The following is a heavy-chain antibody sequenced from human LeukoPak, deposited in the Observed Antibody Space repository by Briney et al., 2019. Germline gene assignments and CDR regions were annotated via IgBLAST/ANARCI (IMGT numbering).Heavy chain of an antibody. CDR1: KFTFSNYW. Sequence: GESLRLSCAASKFTFSNYWMSWVRQPPGKGLEWVAYMNQAGNDKKYLDSVKGRFTISRDNAKNSLYLQMNSLRAEDTAVYYCARGTYYYEFWGQGTLVTVSS. CDR2: MNQAGNDK. D-gene: IGHD3-16*01. J-gene: IGHJ4*02. CDR3: ARGTYYYEF. V-gene: IGHV3-7*04.